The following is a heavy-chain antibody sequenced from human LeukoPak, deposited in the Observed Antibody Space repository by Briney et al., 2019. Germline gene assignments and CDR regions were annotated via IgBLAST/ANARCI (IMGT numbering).Heavy chain of an antibody. CDR3: VRGGESTWS. V-gene: IGHV3-30-3*01. Sequence: GGSLRLSCAASGFTFSSYAMHWVRQAPGKGLEWVAVISYDGSNEYYADSVKGRFTISRDKSKNTLYLQMNSLRAEDTAVYYCVRGGESTWSWGQGTLVTVSS. J-gene: IGHJ5*02. CDR1: GFTFSSYA. CDR2: ISYDGSNE. D-gene: IGHD2-15*01.